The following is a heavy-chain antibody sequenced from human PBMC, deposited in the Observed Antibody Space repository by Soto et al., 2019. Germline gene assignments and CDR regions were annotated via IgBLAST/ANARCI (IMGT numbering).Heavy chain of an antibody. CDR2: IYYDGST. CDR3: AKVVVAATRHSDFDS. CDR1: GGSINSNNYY. Sequence: LSLTCTVSGGSINSNNYYWAWIRQPPGKGLAWIASIYYDGSTYYDTSLKSRVTISRDTSKNQFSLRLTSMTAADTAVYYCAKVVVAATRHSDFDSWGQGTLVTVSS. D-gene: IGHD2-15*01. J-gene: IGHJ4*02. V-gene: IGHV4-39*02.